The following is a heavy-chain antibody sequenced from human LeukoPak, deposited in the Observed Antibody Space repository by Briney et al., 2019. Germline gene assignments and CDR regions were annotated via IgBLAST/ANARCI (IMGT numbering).Heavy chain of an antibody. J-gene: IGHJ4*02. V-gene: IGHV3-30-3*01. D-gene: IGHD2-2*01. Sequence: GGSLRLSCAASGFTFSSYAMHWVRQAPGKGLEWVAVISYVGSNKYYADSVKGRFTISRDNSKNTLYLQMNSLRAEDTAVYYCARGGLVVPAAVLSGDYWGQGTLVTVSS. CDR2: ISYVGSNK. CDR1: GFTFSSYA. CDR3: ARGGLVVPAAVLSGDY.